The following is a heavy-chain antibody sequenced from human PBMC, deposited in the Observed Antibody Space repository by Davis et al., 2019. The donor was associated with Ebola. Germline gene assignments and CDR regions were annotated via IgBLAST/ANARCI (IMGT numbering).Heavy chain of an antibody. D-gene: IGHD5-18*01. CDR2: IKQDGSEK. V-gene: IGHV3-7*04. CDR3: ARVPGGTAMVYYYYGMDV. CDR1: GFTFSSYW. Sequence: GESLKISCAASGFTFSSYWMSWVRQAPGKGLEWVANIKQDGSEKYYVDSVKGRFTISRDNAKNSLYLQMNSLRAEDTAVYYCARVPGGTAMVYYYYGMDVWGQGTTVTVSS. J-gene: IGHJ6*02.